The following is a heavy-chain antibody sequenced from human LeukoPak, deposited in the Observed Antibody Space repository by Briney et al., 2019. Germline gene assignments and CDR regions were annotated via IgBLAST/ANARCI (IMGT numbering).Heavy chain of an antibody. Sequence: ASVKVSCKASGYTFTSYGISWVRQAPGQGLEWMGWISAYNGNTNYAQKLQGRVTMTTDTSTSTAYMELRSLRSDDTAVYYCASPAYGDYDTGFRCWGQGTLVTVSS. D-gene: IGHD4-17*01. CDR1: GYTFTSYG. J-gene: IGHJ4*02. CDR3: ASPAYGDYDTGFRC. V-gene: IGHV1-18*01. CDR2: ISAYNGNT.